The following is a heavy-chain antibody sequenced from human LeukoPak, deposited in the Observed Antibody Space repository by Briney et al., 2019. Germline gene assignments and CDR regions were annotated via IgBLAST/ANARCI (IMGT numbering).Heavy chain of an antibody. CDR2: TNPNSGNT. CDR3: AFRYCTGGSCPSPFDY. Sequence: GASVTVSCKAPENIFNRYDINWVRQATGQGLEWMGWTNPNSGNTGYAHKFQGRVTMTRTPSTSTAYMELSSLRSEDTAVYYCAFRYCTGGSCPSPFDYWGQGTLITVSS. J-gene: IGHJ4*02. D-gene: IGHD2-15*01. CDR1: ENIFNRYD. V-gene: IGHV1-8*01.